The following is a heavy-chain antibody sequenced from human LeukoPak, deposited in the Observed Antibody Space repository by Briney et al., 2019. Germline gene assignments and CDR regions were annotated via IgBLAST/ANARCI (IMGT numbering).Heavy chain of an antibody. CDR3: ARDRYYYGSGSYPPHDY. D-gene: IGHD3-10*01. V-gene: IGHV1-46*01. CDR1: GDSFTSYY. J-gene: IGHJ4*02. Sequence: ASVKVSCKASGDSFTSYYMHWVRQAPGQGLEWMGIINPSGGSTSYAQKFQGRVTMTRDMSTSTVYMELSNLRSDDTAVYYCARDRYYYGSGSYPPHDYWGQGTLVTVSS. CDR2: INPSGGST.